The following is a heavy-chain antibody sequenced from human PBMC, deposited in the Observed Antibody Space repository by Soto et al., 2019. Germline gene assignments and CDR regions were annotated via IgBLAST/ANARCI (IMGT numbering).Heavy chain of an antibody. CDR3: ARADYYGAGSYFDD. Sequence: QVQLVQSGTEVKTPGSSVKVSCKASGGTFSTYAFNWVQQAPGQGLEWMGGIVPIFGTARYAQKFQGRVTITADGSTSTAYMELSSLRSEDTAVYYCARADYYGAGSYFDDWGQGTLVTVSS. CDR1: GGTFSTYA. CDR2: IVPIFGTA. V-gene: IGHV1-69*12. D-gene: IGHD3-10*01. J-gene: IGHJ4*02.